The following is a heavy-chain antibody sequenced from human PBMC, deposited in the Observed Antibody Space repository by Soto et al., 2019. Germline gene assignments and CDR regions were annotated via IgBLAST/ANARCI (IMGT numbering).Heavy chain of an antibody. CDR2: ISAYNGNT. D-gene: IGHD3-3*01. CDR3: ARLKTYYDFWSGTNWFDP. CDR1: GYTFTTYG. V-gene: IGHV1-18*01. Sequence: XSVKGSCTASGYTFTTYGITLLRGAPCQELEWMGWISAYNGNTNYAQKLQGRVTMTTDTSTSTAYMELRSLRSDDTHVYYCARLKTYYDFWSGTNWFDPWGQGTLVTVSS. J-gene: IGHJ5*02.